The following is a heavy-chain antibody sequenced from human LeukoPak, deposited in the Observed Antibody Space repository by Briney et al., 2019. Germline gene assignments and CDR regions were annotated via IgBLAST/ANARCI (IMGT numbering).Heavy chain of an antibody. V-gene: IGHV3-21*01. J-gene: IGHJ5*02. CDR3: ARLGVGATGGWFDP. D-gene: IGHD1-26*01. Sequence: PGGSLRLSCAASGFTFSSYNMNWVRQAPGKGLEWVSSISSSSSYIYYADSVKGRFTISRDNAKNSLYLQMNSLRAEDTAVYYCARLGVGATGGWFDPWGQGTLVTVSS. CDR2: ISSSSSYI. CDR1: GFTFSSYN.